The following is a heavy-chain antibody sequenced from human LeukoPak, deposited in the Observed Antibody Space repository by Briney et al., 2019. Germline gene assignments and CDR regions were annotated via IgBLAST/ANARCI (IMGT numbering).Heavy chain of an antibody. CDR1: GGSISSSSYY. Sequence: SETLSLTCTVSGGSISSSSYYWGWIRQPPGKGLEWIGYIYYSGSTNYNPSLKSRVTISVDTSKSQFSLKLSSVTAADTAVYYCARGIAPGPAFDIWGQGTMVTVSS. J-gene: IGHJ3*02. CDR3: ARGIAPGPAFDI. CDR2: IYYSGST. D-gene: IGHD6-13*01. V-gene: IGHV4-61*05.